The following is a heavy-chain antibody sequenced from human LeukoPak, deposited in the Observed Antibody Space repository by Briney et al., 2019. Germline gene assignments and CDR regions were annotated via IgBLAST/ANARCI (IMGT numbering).Heavy chain of an antibody. CDR3: AKDREQQLVRYTIGGGAFDY. CDR2: ISRSGGVHT. D-gene: IGHD6-13*01. J-gene: IGHJ4*02. Sequence: PGRSLRLSCAASGFTFSTYDMSWVRQAPGKGLECVSSISRSGGVHTYYADSVKGRFTISRDNSKNTLYLQMNSLRAEDTAVYYCAKDREQQLVRYTIGGGAFDYWGQGTLVTVSS. V-gene: IGHV3-23*01. CDR1: GFTFSTYD.